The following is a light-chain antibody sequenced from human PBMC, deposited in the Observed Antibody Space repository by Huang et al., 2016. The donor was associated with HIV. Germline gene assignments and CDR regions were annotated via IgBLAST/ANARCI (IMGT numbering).Light chain of an antibody. V-gene: IGKV1-39*01. J-gene: IGKJ2*01. Sequence: DIQMTQSPSSLSASVGDRVTITCRASQSISSYLNWYQQKPGKAPKLLIYAASSLQSGVPSRFSGSGSGTDFTLTISRLQPEDFATYHCQQSHNTPYTFGQGTKLEIK. CDR3: QQSHNTPYT. CDR2: AAS. CDR1: QSISSY.